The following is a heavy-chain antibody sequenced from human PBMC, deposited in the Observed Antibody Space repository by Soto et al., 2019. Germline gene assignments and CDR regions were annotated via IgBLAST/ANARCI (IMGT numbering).Heavy chain of an antibody. Sequence: PGESLKSSCKGSGYSFTSYWIGWVRQMPGKGLEWMGIIYPGDSDTRYSPSFQGQVTISADKSISTAYLQWSSLKASDTAMYYCARHNPSYYYDSSGYYYGYYYGMDVWGQGTTVTVSS. V-gene: IGHV5-51*01. J-gene: IGHJ6*02. D-gene: IGHD3-22*01. CDR2: IYPGDSDT. CDR3: ARHNPSYYYDSSGYYYGYYYGMDV. CDR1: GYSFTSYW.